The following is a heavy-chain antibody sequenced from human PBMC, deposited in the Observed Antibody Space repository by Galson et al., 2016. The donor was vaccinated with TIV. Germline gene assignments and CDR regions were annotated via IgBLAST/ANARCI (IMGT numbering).Heavy chain of an antibody. D-gene: IGHD3-3*01. CDR1: GFSFSSYS. Sequence: SLRLSCAASGFSFSSYSTNWVRQAPGKGLEWVSSISRGGSNYIYYADSVKGRFIISRDSAKNSLYLQMNSLRAEDTAVYYCTRDGPLFGVEIDYWGQGTLVTVSS. V-gene: IGHV3-21*01. J-gene: IGHJ4*02. CDR3: TRDGPLFGVEIDY. CDR2: ISRGGSNYI.